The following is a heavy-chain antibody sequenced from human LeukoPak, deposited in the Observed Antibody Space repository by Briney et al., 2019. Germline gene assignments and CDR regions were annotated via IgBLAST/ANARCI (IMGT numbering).Heavy chain of an antibody. Sequence: GGSLRLSCAASGFTFSNAWMNWVRQAPGKGLEWVSYISSGSGSIYYADSVKGRFTISRDNAKNSVFLQMNSLRAEDTAVYYCARLPAYCSSTSCYYDYWGQGTLVTVSS. CDR2: ISSGSGSI. V-gene: IGHV3-48*04. CDR3: ARLPAYCSSTSCYYDY. CDR1: GFTFSNAW. J-gene: IGHJ4*02. D-gene: IGHD2-2*01.